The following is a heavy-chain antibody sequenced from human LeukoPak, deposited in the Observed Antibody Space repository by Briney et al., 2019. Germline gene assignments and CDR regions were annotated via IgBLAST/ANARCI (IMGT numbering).Heavy chain of an antibody. CDR2: ISWNSGSI. V-gene: IGHV3-9*01. CDR3: ARSPGVSYSNSPDY. J-gene: IGHJ4*02. Sequence: GGSLRLSCAASGFTFDDYAMHWVRQAPGKGLEWVSGISWNSGSIGYADSVKGRFTISRDNAKNSLYLQMNSLRAEDSALYYCARSPGVSYSNSPDYWGQGTLVTVSS. D-gene: IGHD4-11*01. CDR1: GFTFDDYA.